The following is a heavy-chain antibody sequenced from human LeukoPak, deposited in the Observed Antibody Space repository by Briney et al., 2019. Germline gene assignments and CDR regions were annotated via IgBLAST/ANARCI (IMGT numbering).Heavy chain of an antibody. Sequence: GGSLRLSCAASGFNFDIYAINWVRQAPGKGLECVSSISSSSSYIYYADSVKGRFTISRDNAKNSLYLQMNSLRAEDTAVYYCARGSYGSGSYTFDYWGQGTLVTVSS. CDR3: ARGSYGSGSYTFDY. CDR2: ISSSSSYI. CDR1: GFNFDIYA. J-gene: IGHJ4*02. V-gene: IGHV3-21*01. D-gene: IGHD3-10*01.